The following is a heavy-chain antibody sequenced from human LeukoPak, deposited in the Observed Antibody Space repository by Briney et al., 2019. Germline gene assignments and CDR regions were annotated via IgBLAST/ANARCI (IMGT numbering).Heavy chain of an antibody. Sequence: SETLSLTCAVYGGSFSGYYWSWIRQPPGKGLEWIGEINHSGSTNYNPSLKSRVTISVDTSKNQFSLKLSSVTAADTAVYYCARGTIPHGYCSSTSCYKFRDYYYGMDVWGHGTTVTVSS. CDR3: ARGTIPHGYCSSTSCYKFRDYYYGMDV. J-gene: IGHJ6*02. CDR1: GGSFSGYY. V-gene: IGHV4-34*01. D-gene: IGHD2-2*02. CDR2: INHSGST.